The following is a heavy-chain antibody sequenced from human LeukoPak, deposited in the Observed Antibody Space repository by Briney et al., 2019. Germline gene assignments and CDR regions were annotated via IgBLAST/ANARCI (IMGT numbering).Heavy chain of an antibody. D-gene: IGHD4-11*01. V-gene: IGHV6-1*01. CDR3: ARVFLHSPDY. CDR1: GDSVSSHSAT. Sequence: SQTLSLTCAISGDSVSSHSATWNWIRQSPSRGLEWLGRTYYRSNWYNDYAVSVKSRITINPDSSKNQFSLQLNSVTPEDTAVYYCARVFLHSPDYWGQGTLVTVSS. J-gene: IGHJ4*02. CDR2: TYYRSNWYN.